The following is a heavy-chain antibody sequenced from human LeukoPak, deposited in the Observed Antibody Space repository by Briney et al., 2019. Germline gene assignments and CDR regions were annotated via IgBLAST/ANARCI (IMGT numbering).Heavy chain of an antibody. CDR1: GFTFSNAW. Sequence: GGSLRLSCAASGFTFSNAWMSWVCQAPGKGLEWVGRIKSKTDGGTTDYAAPVKGRFTISRDDSKNTLYLQMNSLKTEDTAVYYCTTYWFGEGGMDVWGQGTTVTVSS. V-gene: IGHV3-15*01. CDR3: TTYWFGEGGMDV. CDR2: IKSKTDGGTT. D-gene: IGHD3-10*01. J-gene: IGHJ6*02.